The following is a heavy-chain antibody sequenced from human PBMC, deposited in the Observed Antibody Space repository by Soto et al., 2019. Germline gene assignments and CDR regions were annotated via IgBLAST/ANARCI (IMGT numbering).Heavy chain of an antibody. J-gene: IGHJ4*02. CDR2: IFQSGST. CDR1: GGSIRSNNW. D-gene: IGHD1-26*01. Sequence: QVQLQESGPGLVKPSGTLSLTCAVSGGSIRSNNWWSWVRQPPGKGLEWIGEIFQSGSTNYNPSRKTRVTISVDKSKNQFYLKLSSVTAADTAVYYCARVFSGSYSGYWGQGTLVTVSS. V-gene: IGHV4-4*02. CDR3: ARVFSGSYSGY.